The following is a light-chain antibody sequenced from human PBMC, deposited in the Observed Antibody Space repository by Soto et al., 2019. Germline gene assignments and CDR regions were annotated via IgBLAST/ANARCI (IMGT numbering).Light chain of an antibody. CDR1: QSVSSNF. J-gene: IGKJ1*01. Sequence: EIVLTQSPGTLSLSPGERATFSCRASQSVSSNFLDWYQQKPGQAPRLLIYGASSRATGIPDRFSGSGSGADFTLTISRLEPEDFAVYYCQQYETSPRTFGQGTKVDIK. V-gene: IGKV3-20*01. CDR2: GAS. CDR3: QQYETSPRT.